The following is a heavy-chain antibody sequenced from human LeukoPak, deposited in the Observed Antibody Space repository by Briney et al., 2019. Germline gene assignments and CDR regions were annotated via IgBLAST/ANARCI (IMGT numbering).Heavy chain of an antibody. V-gene: IGHV3-21*01. J-gene: IGHJ4*02. CDR1: GFTFSSYS. CDR2: ISSSSSYI. Sequence: GGSLRLSCAASGFTFSSYSMNWVRQAPGKGLEWVSSISSSSSYIYYADSVKGRFTISRDNAKNSLYLQMNSLRAEDTAVYYCARDEDIVATHLDYWGQGTLVTVSS. D-gene: IGHD5-12*01. CDR3: ARDEDIVATHLDY.